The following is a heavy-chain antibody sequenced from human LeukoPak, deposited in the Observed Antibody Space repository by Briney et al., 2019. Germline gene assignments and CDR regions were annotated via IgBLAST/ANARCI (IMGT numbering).Heavy chain of an antibody. Sequence: GGSLRLSCVTSGFTISTNYMSWVRQAPGKGLKWVSVNYASGSTYYADSMKGRFTISRDNSKNTLYLQMNSLRAEDTAVYYCAREVGSWGQGTLVTVSS. V-gene: IGHV3-66*01. CDR3: AREVGS. J-gene: IGHJ5*02. CDR2: NYASGST. D-gene: IGHD1-26*01. CDR1: GFTISTNY.